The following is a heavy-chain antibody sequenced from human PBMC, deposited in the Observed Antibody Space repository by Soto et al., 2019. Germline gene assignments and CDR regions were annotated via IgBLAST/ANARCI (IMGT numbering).Heavy chain of an antibody. V-gene: IGHV3-30*03. J-gene: IGHJ4*02. CDR1: GFTFSSYG. CDR3: APWFGAFDY. CDR2: ISYDGSNK. D-gene: IGHD3-10*01. Sequence: QVQLVESGGGVVQPGRSLRLSCAASGFTFSSYGMHWVRQAPGKGLEWVAVISYDGSNKYYADSVKGRFTISRDNYKNTLYLQMNSLRAEDTADYYCAPWFGAFDYWGQGTLVTVSS.